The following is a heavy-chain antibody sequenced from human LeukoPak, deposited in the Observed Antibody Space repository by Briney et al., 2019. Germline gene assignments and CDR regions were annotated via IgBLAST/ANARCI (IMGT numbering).Heavy chain of an antibody. J-gene: IGHJ5*01. Sequence: GGSLRLSCVASGLTFSSRDWMTWVRQAPGKGLEWVANIKQDGSEKYYVDSVKGRFTISRDNAKNSVDLQMNSLRVEDTAVYYCARGESSYCSGGCYFASWGQGTLVTISS. D-gene: IGHD2-21*02. CDR1: GLTFSSRDW. CDR2: IKQDGSEK. V-gene: IGHV3-7*01. CDR3: ARGESSYCSGGCYFAS.